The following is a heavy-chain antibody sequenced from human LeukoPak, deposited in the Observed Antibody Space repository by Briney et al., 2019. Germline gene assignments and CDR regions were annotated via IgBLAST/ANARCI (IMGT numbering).Heavy chain of an antibody. V-gene: IGHV3-23*01. D-gene: IGHD2-15*01. J-gene: IGHJ4*02. CDR1: GFTFSTQA. Sequence: LGGSLPLSCAAPGFTFSTQAMTWVRPAPGKGLEWGAVISGSGGSTYYADSVKGRFTLSRDNSKNTLYLQMNSLRAEDTAVYYCAKSIGGVVVVAADYWGQGTLVTVSS. CDR3: AKSIGGVVVVAADY. CDR2: ISGSGGST.